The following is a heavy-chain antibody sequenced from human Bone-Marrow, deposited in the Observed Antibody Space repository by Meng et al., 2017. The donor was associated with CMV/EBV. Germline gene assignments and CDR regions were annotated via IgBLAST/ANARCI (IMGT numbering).Heavy chain of an antibody. CDR1: GGSISSSNW. CDR2: IYHSGST. J-gene: IGHJ5*02. Sequence: SETLSLTCAVSGGSISSSNWWSWVRQPPGKGLEWIGEIYHSGSTNYNPSLKSRVTISVDTSKNQFSLKLSSVTAADTAVYYCARGLYYDFWSGYYLEGSGWFDPWGQGTLVTVSS. D-gene: IGHD3-3*01. CDR3: ARGLYYDFWSGYYLEGSGWFDP. V-gene: IGHV4-4*02.